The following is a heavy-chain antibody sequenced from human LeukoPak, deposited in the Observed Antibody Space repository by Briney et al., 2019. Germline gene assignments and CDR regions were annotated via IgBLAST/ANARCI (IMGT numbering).Heavy chain of an antibody. CDR2: VSASGSVQ. V-gene: IGHV3-11*04. CDR3: ARSMILTSEDS. D-gene: IGHD3-22*01. J-gene: IGHJ4*02. CDR1: GFRFDGCY. Sequence: PGGSLRLSCAASGFRFDGCYMGWIRQAPGKGLDYISYVSASGSVQYYTDSVKGRFTVSRDNSKNSLYLLMNSLTAEDTAIYYCARSMILTSEDSWGQGTLVTVSS.